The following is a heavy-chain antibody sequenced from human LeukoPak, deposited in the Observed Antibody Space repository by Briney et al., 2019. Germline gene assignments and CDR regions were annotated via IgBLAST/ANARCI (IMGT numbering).Heavy chain of an antibody. D-gene: IGHD3-22*01. CDR3: AREGGYDSSGYGPKDLDY. V-gene: IGHV3-15*01. CDR1: GFTFSNAW. CDR2: IKRKTEAETT. J-gene: IGHJ4*02. Sequence: GGSLRLSCAASGFTFSNAWMNWVRQAPGKGLEWVGRIKRKTEAETTDYAAPVKGRLIISRDDSKNTLYLQMNSLKAEDTAVYYCAREGGYDSSGYGPKDLDYWGQGTLVTVSS.